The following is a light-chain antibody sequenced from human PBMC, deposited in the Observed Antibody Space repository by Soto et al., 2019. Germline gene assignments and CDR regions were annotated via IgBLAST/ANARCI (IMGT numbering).Light chain of an antibody. CDR3: LRHHPYPWT. CDR2: AAS. Sequence: DIQMTQSPSSLSASIGDRVTITCRSSQVITNDLGWYQQKPGKAPKRLIYAASTLQSGVPSRFGGSGSGTEFTLTISSLQPEDFATYYCLRHHPYPWTFGQGTKVEIK. J-gene: IGKJ1*01. V-gene: IGKV1-17*01. CDR1: QVITND.